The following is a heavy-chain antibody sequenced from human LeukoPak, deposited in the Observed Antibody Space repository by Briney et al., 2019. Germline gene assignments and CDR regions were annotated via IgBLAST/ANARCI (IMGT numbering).Heavy chain of an antibody. CDR2: INHSGST. Sequence: SETLSLTCAVYGGSFSGYYWSWIRQPPGKGLEWIGEINHSGSTNYNPSLKSRVTISVDTSKNQFSLKLSSVTAADTAVDYCARAVQPSRTPASIFDYWGQGTLVTVSS. D-gene: IGHD4-23*01. CDR1: GGSFSGYY. CDR3: ARAVQPSRTPASIFDY. V-gene: IGHV4-34*01. J-gene: IGHJ4*02.